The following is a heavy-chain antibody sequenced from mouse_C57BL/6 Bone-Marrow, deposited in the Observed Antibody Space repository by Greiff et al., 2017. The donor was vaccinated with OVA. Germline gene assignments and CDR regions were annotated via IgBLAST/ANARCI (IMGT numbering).Heavy chain of an antibody. CDR1: GFTFSSYA. V-gene: IGHV5-4*03. CDR3: ARAGIYYDYDQFAY. Sequence: DVMLVESGGGLVKPGGSLKLSCAASGFTFSSYAMSWVRQTPEKRLEWVATISDGGSYTYYPDNVKGRFTISRDNAKNNLYLQMSHLKSEDTAMYYCARAGIYYDYDQFAYWGQGSLVTVSA. J-gene: IGHJ3*01. CDR2: ISDGGSYT. D-gene: IGHD2-4*01.